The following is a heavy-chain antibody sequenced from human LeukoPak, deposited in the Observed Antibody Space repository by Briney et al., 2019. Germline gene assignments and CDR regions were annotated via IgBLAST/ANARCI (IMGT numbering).Heavy chain of an antibody. CDR3: AREDTVTLNYYYMDV. J-gene: IGHJ6*03. V-gene: IGHV4-30-4*08. D-gene: IGHD4-11*01. CDR2: IYYSGST. Sequence: SWIRQPPGKGLEWIGYIYYSGSTYYNPSLKSRVTISVDTSKNQFSLKLSSVTAADTAVYYCAREDTVTLNYYYMDVWGKGTTVTVPS.